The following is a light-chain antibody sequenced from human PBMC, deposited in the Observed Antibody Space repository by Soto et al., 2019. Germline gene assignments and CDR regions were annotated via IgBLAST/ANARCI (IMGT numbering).Light chain of an antibody. J-gene: IGLJ1*01. CDR1: SSDVGGYNY. V-gene: IGLV2-14*01. CDR2: EVS. CDR3: SSYGSTSTRYV. Sequence: QSALTQPASVSGSPGQSITISCTGTSSDVGGYNYVSRYQQHPGKAPKLMIYEVSNRPSGVSNRFSGSKSANTASLTISGLQAEDEADYFCSSYGSTSTRYVFGTGTKLTVL.